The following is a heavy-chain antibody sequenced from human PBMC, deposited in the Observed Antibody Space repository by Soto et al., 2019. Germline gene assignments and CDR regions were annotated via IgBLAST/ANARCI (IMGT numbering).Heavy chain of an antibody. J-gene: IGHJ4*02. CDR1: GFTFSTYA. D-gene: IGHD2-15*01. V-gene: IGHV3-23*01. CDR3: AKGGEGSCSQPRCLYFSDS. Sequence: EVQLLDSGGGLVQPGGSLRLSCAASGFTFSTYAMSWVRQAPGKGLEWVSTISGSGDSSYYATSVKGRFTISRDNSRNTLDLQMNSLRVEDTAVYYCAKGGEGSCSQPRCLYFSDSWGQGTLVTVSS. CDR2: ISGSGDSS.